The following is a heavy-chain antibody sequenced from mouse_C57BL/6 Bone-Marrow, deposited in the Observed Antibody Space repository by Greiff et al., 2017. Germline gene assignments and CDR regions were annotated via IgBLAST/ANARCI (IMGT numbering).Heavy chain of an antibody. V-gene: IGHV1-50*01. J-gene: IGHJ3*01. D-gene: IGHD2-3*01. Sequence: VQLQQPGAELVKPGASVKLSCKASGYTFTSYWMQWVKQRPGQGLEWIGEIDPSDSYTNYNQKFKGKATLPVDTSSSTAYMQLSSLTSEDSAVYYCARDGYFGFAYWGQGTLVTVSA. CDR3: ARDGYFGFAY. CDR2: IDPSDSYT. CDR1: GYTFTSYW.